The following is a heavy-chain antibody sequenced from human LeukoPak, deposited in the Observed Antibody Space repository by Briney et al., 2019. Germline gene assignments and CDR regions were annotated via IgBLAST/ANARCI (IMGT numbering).Heavy chain of an antibody. CDR3: ARASETYYYDSSGYYHDY. J-gene: IGHJ4*02. V-gene: IGHV4-30-4*01. D-gene: IGHD3-22*01. CDR2: IYYSGST. Sequence: SETLSLTCTVSGGSIGSGDYYWSWIRQPPGKGLEWIGYIYYSGSTYYNPSLKSRVTISVDTSKNQFSLKLSSVTAADTAVYYCARASETYYYDSSGYYHDYWGQGTLVTVSS. CDR1: GGSIGSGDYY.